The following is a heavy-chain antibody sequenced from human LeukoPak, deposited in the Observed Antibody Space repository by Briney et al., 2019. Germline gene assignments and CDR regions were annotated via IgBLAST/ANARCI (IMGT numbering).Heavy chain of an antibody. D-gene: IGHD2-2*01. J-gene: IGHJ4*02. CDR3: AKDRVGVVVPAATFDY. CDR2: IRYDGSNK. V-gene: IGHV3-30*02. CDR1: GFTFSSYG. Sequence: GGSLRLSCAASGFTFSSYGMHWVRQAPGKGLEWVVFIRYDGSNKYYADSVKGRFTISRDNSKNTLYLQMNSLRAEDTAVYYCAKDRVGVVVPAATFDYWGQGTLVTVSS.